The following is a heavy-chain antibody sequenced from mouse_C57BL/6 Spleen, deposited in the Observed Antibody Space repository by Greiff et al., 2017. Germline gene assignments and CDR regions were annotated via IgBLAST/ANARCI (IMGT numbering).Heavy chain of an antibody. D-gene: IGHD1-1*01. CDR1: GYAFTNYL. J-gene: IGHJ4*01. CDR3: ARWDYGSSYAMDY. CDR2: INPGSGGT. Sequence: VQLQQSGAELVRPGTSVKVSCKASGYAFTNYLIEWVKQRPGQGLEWIGVINPGSGGTNYNEKFKGKATLTADKSSSTAYMQLSSLTSDDSAVYFCARWDYGSSYAMDYWGQGTSVTVSS. V-gene: IGHV1-54*01.